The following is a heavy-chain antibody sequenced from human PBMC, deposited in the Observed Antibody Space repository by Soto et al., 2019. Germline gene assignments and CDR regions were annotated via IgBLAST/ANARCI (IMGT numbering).Heavy chain of an antibody. Sequence: SETLSLTCTVSGGSFSSYYWSWIRQPAGKGLEWIGHIYASGSTNYNPSLKSRVTMSVHTSKKQFSLQLRSVTAADTAVYYCARLSGNWFDPWGQGTLVTVSS. CDR1: GGSFSSYY. V-gene: IGHV4-4*07. CDR3: ARLSGNWFDP. CDR2: IYASGST. D-gene: IGHD3-10*01. J-gene: IGHJ5*02.